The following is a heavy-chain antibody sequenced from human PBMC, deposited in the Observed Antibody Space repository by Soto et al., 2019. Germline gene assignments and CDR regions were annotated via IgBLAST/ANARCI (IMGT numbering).Heavy chain of an antibody. CDR1: GYTFNIYA. CDR2: MNAGNGNT. J-gene: IGHJ3*02. D-gene: IGHD2-21*01. CDR3: ARDCTYCGGDTGREAFDI. V-gene: IGHV1-3*01. Sequence: QVRLEQSGADVKTPGASVKVSCQASGYTFNIYAIHWVRQAPGQRPEWMGWMNAGNGNTEYSPKFHGRVTMTRDRYARAACMELSGLTSEDTAVYYCARDCTYCGGDTGREAFDIWGQGTMVTVS.